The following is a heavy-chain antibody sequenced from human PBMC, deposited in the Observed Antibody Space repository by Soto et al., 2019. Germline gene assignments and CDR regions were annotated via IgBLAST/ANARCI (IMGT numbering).Heavy chain of an antibody. J-gene: IGHJ6*02. V-gene: IGHV3-33*01. CDR1: GFTFSSYG. CDR2: IWYDGSNK. CDR3: ARDIYSSSYYYYYSMDV. D-gene: IGHD6-6*01. Sequence: QVQLVESGGGVVQPGRSLRLSCAASGFTFSSYGMHWVRQAPGKRLEWVAVIWYDGSNKYHADSVKGRFTISRDDSKNTLSLQMDSLRAEDTAVYYCARDIYSSSYYYYYSMDVWGPGTTVTVSS.